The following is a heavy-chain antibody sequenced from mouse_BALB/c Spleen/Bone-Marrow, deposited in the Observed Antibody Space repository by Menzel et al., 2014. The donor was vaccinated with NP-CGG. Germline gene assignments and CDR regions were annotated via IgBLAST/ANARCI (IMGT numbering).Heavy chain of an antibody. J-gene: IGHJ2*01. Sequence: VQLKHSGGGLVQPGGSLRLSCATSGFTFSDYYMSWVRQPPGKALEWLGFIRNKANGCTTEYSASVKGRFTISRDNSQSILYLQMNTLRAEDSATYYCARDMGLLRFDYWGQGTTLTVSS. CDR3: ARDMGLLRFDY. CDR2: IRNKANGCTT. D-gene: IGHD1-1*01. CDR1: GFTFSDYY. V-gene: IGHV7-3*02.